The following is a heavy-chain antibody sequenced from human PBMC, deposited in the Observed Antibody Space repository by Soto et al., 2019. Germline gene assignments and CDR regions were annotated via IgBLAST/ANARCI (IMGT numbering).Heavy chain of an antibody. V-gene: IGHV4-4*02. CDR1: GGSISSNNW. D-gene: IGHD3-16*01. CDR3: ARDGGRYFDY. CDR2: IYHSGST. J-gene: IGHJ4*02. Sequence: QVQLQESGPGLVKPSETLSLTCAVSGGSISSNNWWSWVRQPPGKGLEWIGEIYHSGSTNYNPSRKSRVTISVDTSKTQFFLKMSSVTAADTAVYYCARDGGRYFDYWGQGTLVTVSS.